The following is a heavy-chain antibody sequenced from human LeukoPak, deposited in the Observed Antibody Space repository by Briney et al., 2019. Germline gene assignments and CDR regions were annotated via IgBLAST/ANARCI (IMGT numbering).Heavy chain of an antibody. CDR1: GFTFSSYW. V-gene: IGHV3-7*01. CDR2: IKQDGSEK. J-gene: IGHJ4*02. CDR3: ARVGPHYYDSSGYSFDY. D-gene: IGHD3-22*01. Sequence: GGSLRLSCAASGFTFSSYWMSWVRQAPGKGLEWVANIKQDGSEKYYVDSVKGRFTISRDNAKNSLYLQMNSLRAEDTAVYYCARVGPHYYDSSGYSFDYWGQGTLVTVSS.